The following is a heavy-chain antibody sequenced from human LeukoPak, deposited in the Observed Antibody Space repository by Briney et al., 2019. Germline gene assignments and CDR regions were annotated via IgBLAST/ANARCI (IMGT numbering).Heavy chain of an antibody. CDR3: ARGGDPVAAPYFDY. CDR1: GGSFSGYY. D-gene: IGHD6-6*01. Sequence: TSETLSLTCAVYGGSFSGYYWSWIRQPPGKGLEWIGEINHSGSTNYNPSLKSRVTISVDTSKNQFSLKLSSVTAADTAVYYCARGGDPVAAPYFDYWGQGTLVTVSS. CDR2: INHSGST. J-gene: IGHJ4*02. V-gene: IGHV4-34*01.